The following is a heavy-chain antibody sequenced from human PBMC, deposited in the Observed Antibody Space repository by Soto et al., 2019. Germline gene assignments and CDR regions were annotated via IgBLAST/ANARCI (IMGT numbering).Heavy chain of an antibody. J-gene: IGHJ3*01. CDR3: VRHRVGAVDAFDF. D-gene: IGHD6-19*01. CDR2: IDTAGNT. CDR1: GFTFTSFD. Sequence: GGSLRLSCAASGFTFTSFDMHWVRQAAGKGLEWVSLIDTAGNTYYPGSVKGRFTVSRENATKSLYLQLNRLRVEGTAVYYCVRHRVGAVDAFDFWGQGTMVTVSS. V-gene: IGHV3-13*01.